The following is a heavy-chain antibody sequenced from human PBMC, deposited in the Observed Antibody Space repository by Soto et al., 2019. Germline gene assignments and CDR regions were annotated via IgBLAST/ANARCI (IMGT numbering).Heavy chain of an antibody. V-gene: IGHV4-59*01. CDR3: ARVGGDDFGDSGGFDY. CDR1: GGSIRDYF. D-gene: IGHD4-17*01. CDR2: IYYSGRT. Sequence: SETLSLTCTVSGGSIRDYFWTWIRQPPGKGLEWIGYIYYSGRTNYSPSLKSRVSISVDTSKNHFSLQLRSVTAADTAVYYCARVGGDDFGDSGGFDYWGQGTLVT. J-gene: IGHJ4*02.